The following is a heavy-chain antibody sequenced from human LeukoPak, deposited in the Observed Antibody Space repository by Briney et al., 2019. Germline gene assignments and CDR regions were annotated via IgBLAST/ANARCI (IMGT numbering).Heavy chain of an antibody. Sequence: QPGGSLRLSCAASGFTFNTYAMSWVRQAPGKGLEWVSAITGSGATTYYADSVKGRITISRDNSKNTLYLQMNSLRAEDTAVYYCARSTSGFYRFAYWGQGTLVTVSS. CDR3: ARSTSGFYRFAY. CDR2: ITGSGATT. J-gene: IGHJ4*02. CDR1: GFTFNTYA. V-gene: IGHV3-23*01. D-gene: IGHD3-3*01.